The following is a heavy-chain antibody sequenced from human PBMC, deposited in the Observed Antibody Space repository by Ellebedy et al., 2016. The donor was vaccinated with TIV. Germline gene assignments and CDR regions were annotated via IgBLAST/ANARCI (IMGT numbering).Heavy chain of an antibody. CDR2: ISGSGDST. J-gene: IGHJ4*02. V-gene: IGHV3-23*01. CDR1: GFSFSNYA. Sequence: GESLKISCGASGFSFSNYAMNWVRQAPGQGLEWVAAISGSGDSTTYADSVKGRFTISRDNSKNTLYLQMNSLRVEDTAVYYCARDRSSGWYYFDYWGQGNLVTVSS. D-gene: IGHD6-19*01. CDR3: ARDRSSGWYYFDY.